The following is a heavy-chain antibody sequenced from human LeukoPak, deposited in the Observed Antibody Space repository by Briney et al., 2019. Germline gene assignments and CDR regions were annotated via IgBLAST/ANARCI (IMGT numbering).Heavy chain of an antibody. J-gene: IGHJ4*02. CDR3: AKWGDYDILTGYYVSDF. CDR1: GFIFRNYA. D-gene: IGHD3-9*01. CDR2: ITGSGDTT. Sequence: GGSLRLSCAVSGFIFRNYAMSWVRQAPGKGLEWVSAITGSGDTTYYADSVKGRFTISRDNSKNTLYVEMNTLRAEDTAVYYCAKWGDYDILTGYYVSDFWGQGTLVTVSS. V-gene: IGHV3-23*01.